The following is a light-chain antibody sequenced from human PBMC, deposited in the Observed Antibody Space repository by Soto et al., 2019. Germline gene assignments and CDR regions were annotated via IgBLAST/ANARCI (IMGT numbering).Light chain of an antibody. CDR1: QSVSSY. CDR3: QQRSNWPPEYT. Sequence: EIVLTQSPATLSLSPGERATLSCRASQSVSSYLAWYQQKPGQAPRLLIYDASNRATDIPARFSGSGSGTDFTVTISSLEPEDFAGDYCQQRSNWPPEYTFGQGTKLEIK. J-gene: IGKJ2*01. CDR2: DAS. V-gene: IGKV3-11*01.